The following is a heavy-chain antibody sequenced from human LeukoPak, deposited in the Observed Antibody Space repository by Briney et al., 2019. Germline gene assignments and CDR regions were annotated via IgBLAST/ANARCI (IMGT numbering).Heavy chain of an antibody. V-gene: IGHV3-23*01. CDR2: ISGSGGST. CDR1: GFTFSSYA. Sequence: GGSLRLSCAASGFTFSSYAMSWVRQAPGKGLEWVTAISGSGGSTYYADSVKGRFTISRDNAKNSLYLQMNSLRAEDTAVYYCAREGYGDYSLKAFDIWGQGTMVTVSS. J-gene: IGHJ3*02. CDR3: AREGYGDYSLKAFDI. D-gene: IGHD4-17*01.